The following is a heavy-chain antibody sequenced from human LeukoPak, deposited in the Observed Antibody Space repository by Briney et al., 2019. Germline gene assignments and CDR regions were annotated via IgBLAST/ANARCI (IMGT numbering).Heavy chain of an antibody. V-gene: IGHV1-69*13. CDR2: IIPIFVTA. J-gene: IGHJ4*02. D-gene: IGHD3-3*01. CDR3: ASDVTIFGVRDYYFDY. CDR1: VGTFSSYA. Sequence: ASVKVSCKAPVGTFSSYAISWVRQAPGQGLEWMGRIIPIFVTANYAQKFQGRVTLNPDESTRTAYMELSSLRSEDTAVYYCASDVTIFGVRDYYFDYWGQGTLSPSPQ.